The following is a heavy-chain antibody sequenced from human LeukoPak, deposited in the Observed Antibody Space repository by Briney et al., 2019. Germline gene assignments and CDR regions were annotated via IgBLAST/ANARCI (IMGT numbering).Heavy chain of an antibody. D-gene: IGHD6-6*01. J-gene: IGHJ4*02. CDR3: AKDDRIAARRGPFDY. Sequence: GRSLRLSCAASGFTFSSYGMHWVRQAPGKGLEWVAVISYDGSNKYYADSVKGRFTISRDNTKNTLYLQMNSLRAEDTPVYYCAKDDRIAARRGPFDYWGQGTLVTVSS. V-gene: IGHV3-30*18. CDR1: GFTFSSYG. CDR2: ISYDGSNK.